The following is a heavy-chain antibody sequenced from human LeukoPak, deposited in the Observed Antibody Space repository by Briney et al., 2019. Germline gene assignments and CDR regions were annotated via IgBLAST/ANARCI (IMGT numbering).Heavy chain of an antibody. CDR3: LAEWSTSWGAFDI. CDR1: GFTFSSYS. CDR2: ISSSSSYI. V-gene: IGHV3-21*01. D-gene: IGHD2-2*01. Sequence: GGSLRLSCAASGFTFSSYSINCVRQAPGKGLEWVSSISSSSSYIYYADSVKGRFTISRDNAKNSLYLQMNSLRAEDTAVYYCLAEWSTSWGAFDIWGQGTMVTVSS. J-gene: IGHJ3*02.